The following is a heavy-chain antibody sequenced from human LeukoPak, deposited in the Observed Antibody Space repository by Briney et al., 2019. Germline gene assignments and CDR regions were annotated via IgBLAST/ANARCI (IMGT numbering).Heavy chain of an antibody. CDR2: IYPGDSDT. D-gene: IGHD5-12*01. V-gene: IGHV5-51*01. J-gene: IGHJ4*02. Sequence: GESLQISCQGSGYSFTSYWIGWVRQMPGKGLEWMGIIYPGDSDTRYSPSFQGQVTISADKSISTAYLQWSSLKASDTAMYYCARYCGYVSSVCDYWGQGTLVTVSS. CDR3: ARYCGYVSSVCDY. CDR1: GYSFTSYW.